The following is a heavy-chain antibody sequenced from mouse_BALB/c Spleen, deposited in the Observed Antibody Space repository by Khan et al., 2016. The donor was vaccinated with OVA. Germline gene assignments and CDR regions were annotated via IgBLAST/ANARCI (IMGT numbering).Heavy chain of an antibody. CDR3: ARALYGYDVYFDV. CDR1: GYSITSGDY. V-gene: IGHV3-6*02. CDR2: ISYDGSN. D-gene: IGHD2-2*01. J-gene: IGHJ1*01. Sequence: EVQLQESGPGLVKPSQSLSLTCSVTGYSITSGDYWNWIRQFPGNKLEWMGYISYDGSNKYNPSLKNRISITRDSHKNQFFLKLNSVTNEDTATYYCARALYGYDVYFDVWGAGTTVTVSS.